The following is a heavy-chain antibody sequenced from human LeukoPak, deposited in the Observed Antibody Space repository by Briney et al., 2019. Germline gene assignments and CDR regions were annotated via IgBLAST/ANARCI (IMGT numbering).Heavy chain of an antibody. CDR2: IIPIFGTA. J-gene: IGHJ4*02. V-gene: IGHV1-69*06. CDR3: ARVGIGYCSGGSCYYFDY. Sequence: SVKVSCKASGGTFSSYAISWVRQAPGQGLEWMGGIIPIFGTANYAQKFRGRVTITADKSTSTAYMELSSLRSEDTAVYYCARVGIGYCSGGSCYYFDYWGQGTLVTVSP. CDR1: GGTFSSYA. D-gene: IGHD2-15*01.